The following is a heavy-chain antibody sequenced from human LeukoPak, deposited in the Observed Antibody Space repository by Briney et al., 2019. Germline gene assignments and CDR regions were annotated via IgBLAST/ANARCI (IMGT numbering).Heavy chain of an antibody. Sequence: GGSLRLSCAASGLTSHNHAMHWVRQAPGKGLGWVSGVYGSGGIGYADSVKGRFTISRDIPKNSLYLQMNSLRPEDTAVYYCIQDTTPGGLDYWGRGTLVTVSS. CDR1: GLTSHNHA. CDR2: VYGSGGI. J-gene: IGHJ4*02. D-gene: IGHD1-26*01. V-gene: IGHV3-9*02. CDR3: IQDTTPGGLDY.